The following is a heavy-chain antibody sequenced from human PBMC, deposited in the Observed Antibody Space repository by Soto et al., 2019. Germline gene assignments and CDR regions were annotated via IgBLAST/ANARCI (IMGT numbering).Heavy chain of an antibody. V-gene: IGHV1-18*01. J-gene: IGHJ5*02. D-gene: IGHD2-15*01. CDR3: ARVFTWDIVVVVGAGNWFDP. Sequence: QVQLVQSGAEVKKPGASVKVSCKASGYTFTSYGISWVRQAPGQGLEWMRWISAYNGNTNYAQKLQGRVTMTTDTSTSTAYMELRSLRSDDTAVYYCARVFTWDIVVVVGAGNWFDPWGQGTLVTVSS. CDR1: GYTFTSYG. CDR2: ISAYNGNT.